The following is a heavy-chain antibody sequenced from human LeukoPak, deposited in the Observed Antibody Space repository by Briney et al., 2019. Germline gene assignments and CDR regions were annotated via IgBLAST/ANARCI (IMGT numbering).Heavy chain of an antibody. D-gene: IGHD1-1*01. CDR3: ARSRTPFYYYGMHV. CDR2: IDPNSGGT. J-gene: IGHJ6*02. Sequence: ASVKVSCKASGYIFTDYYIHWIRQAPEQGLEWMGWIDPNSGGTHHAPNFQGRATMTRDTSSSTVYMDLSRLRSADTAIYYCARSRTPFYYYGMHVWGLGTSVTVSS. CDR1: GYIFTDYY. V-gene: IGHV1-2*02.